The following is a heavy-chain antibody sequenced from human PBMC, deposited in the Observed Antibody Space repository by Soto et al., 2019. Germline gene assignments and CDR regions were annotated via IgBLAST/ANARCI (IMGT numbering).Heavy chain of an antibody. V-gene: IGHV4-31*03. CDR1: GGFISSGGYY. CDR3: ARESYGAKGGYDY. Sequence: SETLSLTCIVSGGFISSGGYYWSWIRQHPGKVLEWIGYIYYIGSTNSNPSLKSRVTLSVDTSKNQFSLSLSSVTAADTAVYYCARESYGAKGGYDYWGQGTLVTVSS. D-gene: IGHD4-17*01. J-gene: IGHJ4*02. CDR2: IYYIGST.